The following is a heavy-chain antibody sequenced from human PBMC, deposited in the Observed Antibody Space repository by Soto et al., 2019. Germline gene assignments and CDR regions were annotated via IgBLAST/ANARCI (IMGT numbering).Heavy chain of an antibody. J-gene: IGHJ4*02. CDR1: NDSISPYY. D-gene: IGHD1-26*01. V-gene: IGHV4-59*08. CDR3: ARRYGSAIDY. Sequence: SETLSLTCTVSNDSISPYYWSWIRQPPGKGLEWIGFIYYSGSTTYNPSLKSRVTISVATSKNQFSLKLSSVTAADTAVYYRARRYGSAIDYWGQGTLVTVSS. CDR2: IYYSGST.